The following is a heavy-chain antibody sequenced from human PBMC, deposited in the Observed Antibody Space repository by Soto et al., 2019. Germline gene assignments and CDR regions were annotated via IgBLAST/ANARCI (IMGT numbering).Heavy chain of an antibody. CDR3: ARRFDGSYYR. CDR1: GYSFTSYW. J-gene: IGHJ4*02. Sequence: GESLKISCKGSGYSFTSYWIGWVRQMHGKGLEWMGIIYPADSDTRYSPSFQGQVTISADKSITTAYLQWSSLKASDTAIYYCARRFDGSYYRWGQGTLVTVSS. D-gene: IGHD1-26*01. V-gene: IGHV5-51*01. CDR2: IYPADSDT.